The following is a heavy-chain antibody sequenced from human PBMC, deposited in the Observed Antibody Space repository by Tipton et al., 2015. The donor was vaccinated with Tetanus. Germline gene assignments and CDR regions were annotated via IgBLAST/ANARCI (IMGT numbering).Heavy chain of an antibody. CDR1: GGSIRSSNW. Sequence: TLSLTCAVSGGSIRSSNWWSWVRQTPGKGLEWIGEIYHSGTTNYNPSLKSRVTMSVDNSKNQFSLKLNSVTAADTAVYYCARESITIFGVVSTDYWGQGTLVTVSS. J-gene: IGHJ4*02. CDR3: ARESITIFGVVSTDY. V-gene: IGHV4-4*02. CDR2: IYHSGTT. D-gene: IGHD3-3*01.